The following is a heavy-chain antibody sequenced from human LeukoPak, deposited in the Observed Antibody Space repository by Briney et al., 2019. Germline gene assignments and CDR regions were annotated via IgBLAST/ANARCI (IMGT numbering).Heavy chain of an antibody. CDR2: IYYSGST. CDR3: ARGPACGSSGWYYFDY. Sequence: PSETLSLTCTVSGGSISSYYWSWIRQPPGKGLEWIGYIYYSGSTNYNPSLKSRVTISVDTSKNQFSLKLSPVTAADTAVSYCARGPACGSSGWYYFDYWGQGTLVTVSS. CDR1: GGSISSYY. D-gene: IGHD6-19*01. J-gene: IGHJ4*02. V-gene: IGHV4-59*01.